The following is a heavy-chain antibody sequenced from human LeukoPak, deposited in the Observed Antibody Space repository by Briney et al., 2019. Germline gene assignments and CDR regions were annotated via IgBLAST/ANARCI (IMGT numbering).Heavy chain of an antibody. CDR3: ARRRSSSSWRYDAFDI. Sequence: GGSLRLSCAGSGFIFSDYYMSWIRQAPGKGLEWVSYISGSGYSIYYADSVTGRFTISRDNAKTSLYLQMNSLRAEDTAVYYCARRRSSSSWRYDAFDIWGQGTMVTVSS. D-gene: IGHD6-13*01. CDR2: ISGSGYSI. V-gene: IGHV3-11*01. CDR1: GFIFSDYY. J-gene: IGHJ3*02.